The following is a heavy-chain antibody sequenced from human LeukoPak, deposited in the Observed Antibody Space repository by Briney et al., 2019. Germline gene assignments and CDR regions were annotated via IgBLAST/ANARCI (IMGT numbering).Heavy chain of an antibody. CDR1: GGSFSGYY. CDR3: ARGTRHKGYCSSTSCKRNWFDP. D-gene: IGHD2-2*01. V-gene: IGHV4-34*01. Sequence: SETLSLTCAVYGGSFSGYYWSWIRQPPGKGLEWIGEINHSGSTNYNPSLESRVTISVDTSKNQFSLKLSSVTAADTAVYYCARGTRHKGYCSSTSCKRNWFDPWGQGTLVTVSS. J-gene: IGHJ5*02. CDR2: INHSGST.